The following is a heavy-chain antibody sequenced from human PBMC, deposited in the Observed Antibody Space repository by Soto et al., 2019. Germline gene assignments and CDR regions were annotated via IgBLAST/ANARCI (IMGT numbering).Heavy chain of an antibody. CDR2: IYYSGST. Sequence: QVQLQESGPGLVKPSQTLSLTCTVSGGSISSRDYYWSWIRQHPGKGLEWIGYIYYSGSTYYNPSLHSRVTISVDSSKSRFSRTLSAVTAADTAVYYCASCPADEHISSSYWIVPWGQATLVTVSS. CDR1: GGSISSRDYY. D-gene: IGHD6-6*01. CDR3: ASCPADEHISSSYWIVP. J-gene: IGHJ5*01. V-gene: IGHV4-30-4*01.